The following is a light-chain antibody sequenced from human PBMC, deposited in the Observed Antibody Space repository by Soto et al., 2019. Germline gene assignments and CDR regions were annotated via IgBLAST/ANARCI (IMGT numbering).Light chain of an antibody. CDR2: GAS. J-gene: IGKJ1*01. Sequence: ESVLTQSPGTLSLSPGERATLSCRASQSVSSSYLAWYQQKPGQAPRLLIYGASSRATGIPDRFSGSGTGTDFTLTISRLEPEDFAVYYCQQYGSSPPTFGQGTKVEGK. CDR3: QQYGSSPPT. V-gene: IGKV3-20*01. CDR1: QSVSSSY.